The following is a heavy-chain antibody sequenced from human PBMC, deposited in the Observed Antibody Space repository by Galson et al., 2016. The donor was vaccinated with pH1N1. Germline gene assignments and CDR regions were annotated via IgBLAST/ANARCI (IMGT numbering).Heavy chain of an antibody. J-gene: IGHJ4*02. Sequence: QSGAEVKKPGESLKISCQGSGYTFSIYWIAWVRQMPGKGLEWMGNIYPGDSDTKYSPSFQGHVTFSVDKSLSTVYLQWSSLKASDTAIYFCARRSDDGVDYWGQGTLVTVSS. CDR2: IYPGDSDT. CDR1: GYTFSIYW. V-gene: IGHV5-51*03. D-gene: IGHD4-17*01. CDR3: ARRSDDGVDY.